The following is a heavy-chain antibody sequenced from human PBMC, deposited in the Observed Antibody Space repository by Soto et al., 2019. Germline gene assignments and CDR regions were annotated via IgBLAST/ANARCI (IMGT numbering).Heavy chain of an antibody. Sequence: LRGSCASSGFTFSSYTMNWVRQAPGKGLEWVSLISARGGSTYYAASVKGRFTISRDNSKNTLYLQMNSLRAEDTGVYYCASDPPNDKPQLDYGMDVWGQGTAVTVSS. CDR2: ISARGGST. CDR3: ASDPPNDKPQLDYGMDV. J-gene: IGHJ6*02. D-gene: IGHD2-2*01. V-gene: IGHV3-23*01. CDR1: GFTFSSYT.